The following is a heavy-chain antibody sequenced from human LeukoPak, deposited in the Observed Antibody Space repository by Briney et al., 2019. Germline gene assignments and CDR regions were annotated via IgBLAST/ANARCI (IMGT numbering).Heavy chain of an antibody. D-gene: IGHD4-17*01. CDR3: ARDRTSTVTAFDY. Sequence: ASVKVSCKASGYTFTGYYMHRVRQAPGQGLEWMGWINPNSGGTNYAQKFQGRVTMTRDTSISTAYMELSRLRSDDTAVYYCARDRTSTVTAFDYWGQGTLVTVSS. V-gene: IGHV1-2*02. CDR2: INPNSGGT. J-gene: IGHJ4*02. CDR1: GYTFTGYY.